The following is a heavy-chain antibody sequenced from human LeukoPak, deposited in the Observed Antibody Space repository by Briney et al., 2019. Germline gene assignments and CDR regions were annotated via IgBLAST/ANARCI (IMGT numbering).Heavy chain of an antibody. Sequence: GGTLRLSCAASGFTFSSYGMSWVRQAPGKGLEWVSAISGSGGSTYYADSVKGRFTISRDNSQNTLYLQMNSLRPEDTAVYYCAKGGTSVTRYVDYWGQGTLVTVSS. D-gene: IGHD4-17*01. CDR3: AKGGTSVTRYVDY. J-gene: IGHJ4*02. V-gene: IGHV3-23*01. CDR1: GFTFSSYG. CDR2: ISGSGGST.